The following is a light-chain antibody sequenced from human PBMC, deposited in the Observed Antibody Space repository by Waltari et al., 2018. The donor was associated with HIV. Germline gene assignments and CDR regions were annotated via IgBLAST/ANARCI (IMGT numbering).Light chain of an antibody. Sequence: EIVMTQSPATLSVSPGERATLSCWASQSVGSKLAWYQRRPGQAPRLLIYDASNRATGIPGRFSGSGSGTDFTLTISSLEPEDFAVYYCQQRSNWPVTFGQGTKVEIK. CDR1: QSVGSK. CDR3: QQRSNWPVT. V-gene: IGKV3-11*01. J-gene: IGKJ1*01. CDR2: DAS.